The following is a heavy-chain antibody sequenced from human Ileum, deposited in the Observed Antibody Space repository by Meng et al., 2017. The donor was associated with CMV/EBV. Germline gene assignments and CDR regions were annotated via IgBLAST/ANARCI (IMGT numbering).Heavy chain of an antibody. CDR1: GGSISDYH. D-gene: IGHD3-10*01. CDR3: GRAGARGVPVDI. V-gene: IGHV4-4*07. J-gene: IGHJ4*02. CDR2: LRTSGTI. Sequence: QMHCTRPGLGRVKPSETLSFTGSVSGGSISDYHWTWIRKSAGKGLQWLGRLRTSGTIDHNPSFKSRVTLSIDTSKNQFSLKLTSVTAADTAVYYCGRAGARGVPVDIWGQGTLVTVSS.